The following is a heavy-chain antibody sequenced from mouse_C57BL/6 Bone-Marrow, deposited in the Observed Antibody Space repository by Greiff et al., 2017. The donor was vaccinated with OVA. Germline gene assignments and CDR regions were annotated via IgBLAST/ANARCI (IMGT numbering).Heavy chain of an antibody. V-gene: IGHV14-4*01. CDR2: IDPENGDT. J-gene: IGHJ2*01. Sequence: EVKLMESGAELVRPGASVKLSCTASGFIIKDDYMHWVKQRPEQGLEWIGWIDPENGDTEYASKFQGKATITADTSSNTAYLQLSSLTSEDTAVYYCTTFYYYGSLYYFDYWGQGTTLTVSS. D-gene: IGHD1-1*01. CDR3: TTFYYYGSLYYFDY. CDR1: GFIIKDDY.